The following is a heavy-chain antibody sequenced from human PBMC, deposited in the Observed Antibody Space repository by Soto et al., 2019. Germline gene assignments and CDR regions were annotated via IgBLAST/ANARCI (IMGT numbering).Heavy chain of an antibody. Sequence: AETLCLTCAVSGGSLTDHYWTWIRQAPGKGLEWVGVINHRGTYNYNRTLKSRVTIYGDTSRNQYYLQMRSETDADTAGSYCARGGGFVDGCRVSFDLWGQGTLVTVSS. J-gene: IGHJ5*02. CDR2: INHRGTY. CDR1: GGSLTDHY. V-gene: IGHV4-34*01. CDR3: ARGGGFVDGCRVSFDL. D-gene: IGHD2-15*01.